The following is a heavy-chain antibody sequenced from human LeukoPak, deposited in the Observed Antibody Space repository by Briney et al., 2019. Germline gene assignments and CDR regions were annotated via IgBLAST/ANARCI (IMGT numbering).Heavy chain of an antibody. Sequence: GGSLRLSCLASGFTFSNYAMNWVRQAPGKGLEWVSTISTSGGNTYYADSVKGRFTISRDNSKNTLYLQMNSLRAEDTAVYYCAKDLGRAIFGVALLDYWGQGTLVTVSS. CDR2: ISTSGGNT. V-gene: IGHV3-23*01. CDR1: GFTFSNYA. CDR3: AKDLGRAIFGVALLDY. D-gene: IGHD3-3*01. J-gene: IGHJ4*02.